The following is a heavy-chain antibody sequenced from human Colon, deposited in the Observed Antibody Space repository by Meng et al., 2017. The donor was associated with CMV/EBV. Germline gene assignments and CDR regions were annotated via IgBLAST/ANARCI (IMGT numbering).Heavy chain of an antibody. CDR2: IKLDGREK. Sequence: GGSLRLSCAASGFTFSNYSMSWVRQAPGKGLEWVANIKLDGREKYYVDSVKGRFTISRDNAKNSLYLQMNSLRAEDTAVYYCARDGPSEVPAPSYYYYGMDVWGQGTTVTVSS. V-gene: IGHV3-7*01. CDR1: GFTFSNYS. D-gene: IGHD2-2*01. CDR3: ARDGPSEVPAPSYYYYGMDV. J-gene: IGHJ6*02.